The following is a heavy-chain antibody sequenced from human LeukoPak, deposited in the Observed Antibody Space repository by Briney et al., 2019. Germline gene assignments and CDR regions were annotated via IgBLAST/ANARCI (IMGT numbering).Heavy chain of an antibody. CDR2: TDGEGSRE. J-gene: IGHJ5*02. CDR1: GFTFRDSL. CDR3: AKEVTGVSRKAGDWLDP. Sequence: GGSLRLSCVASGFTFRDSLMSWVRHASGRGLEGVAQTDGEGSREKYVDSVKGRFTIYRDNDKKSLYLEMINLTVEDTAVCYCAKEVTGVSRKAGDWLDPRGKGTRVTVSS. V-gene: IGHV3-7*01. D-gene: IGHD2-21*02.